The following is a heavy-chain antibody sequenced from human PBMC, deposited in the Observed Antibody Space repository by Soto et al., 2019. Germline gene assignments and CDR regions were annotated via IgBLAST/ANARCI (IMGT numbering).Heavy chain of an antibody. Sequence: QVQLQESGPGLVKPSQTLSLTCTVSGGSISSGDNYWSWIRQPPGKGLEWMGYIYYSGSTYYNPSLKSRVTISVDTSKNQFSLKLNSVTAADTAVYYCASNSYGYIFYDSWVQGTRVTVSS. CDR3: ASNSYGYIFYDS. V-gene: IGHV4-30-4*01. CDR1: GGSISSGDNY. D-gene: IGHD5-18*01. CDR2: IYYSGST. J-gene: IGHJ4*02.